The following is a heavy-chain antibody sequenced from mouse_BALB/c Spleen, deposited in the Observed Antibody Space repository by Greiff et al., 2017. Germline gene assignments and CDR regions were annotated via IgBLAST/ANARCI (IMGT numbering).Heavy chain of an antibody. CDR1: GFTFSSYA. Sequence: EVKLMESGGGLVKPGGSLKLSCAASGFTFSSYAMSWVRQSPEKRLEWVAEISSGGSYTYYPDTVTGRFTISRDNAKNTLYLEMSSLRSEDTAMYYCARIDSSGYVPAWFAYWGQGTLVTVSA. D-gene: IGHD3-2*01. CDR3: ARIDSSGYVPAWFAY. V-gene: IGHV5-9-4*01. CDR2: ISSGGSYT. J-gene: IGHJ3*01.